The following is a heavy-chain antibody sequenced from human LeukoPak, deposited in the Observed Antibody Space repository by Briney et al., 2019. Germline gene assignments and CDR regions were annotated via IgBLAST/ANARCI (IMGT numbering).Heavy chain of an antibody. CDR1: GGSMSSGSYY. CDR3: ARVRDSSGYPHWYFDL. CDR2: IYTSGST. J-gene: IGHJ2*01. V-gene: IGHV4-61*02. Sequence: SETLSLTCTVSGGSMSSGSYYWSWIRQPAGKGLEWIGRIYTSGSTNYNPSLKSRVTISVDTSKNQFSLKLSSVTAADTAVYYCARVRDSSGYPHWYFDLWGRGTLVTVSS. D-gene: IGHD3-22*01.